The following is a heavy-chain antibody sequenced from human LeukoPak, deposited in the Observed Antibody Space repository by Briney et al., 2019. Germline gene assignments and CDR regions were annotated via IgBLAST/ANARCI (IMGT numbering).Heavy chain of an antibody. Sequence: ASVKVSRKTSLYTFTDYYVHWVRQAPGHGVECMGGINHNSGGAEYAQKFQGSVTMTRDTSISTAYMQLSRLTFEDTPVYYCARVSYGDKVARCDNWGQGTLVRVSS. J-gene: IGHJ4*02. CDR3: ARVSYGDKVARCDN. CDR2: INHNSGGA. CDR1: LYTFTDYY. V-gene: IGHV1-2*02. D-gene: IGHD4/OR15-4a*01.